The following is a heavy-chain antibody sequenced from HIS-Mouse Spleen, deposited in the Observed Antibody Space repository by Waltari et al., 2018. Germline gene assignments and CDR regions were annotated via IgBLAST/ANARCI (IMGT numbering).Heavy chain of an antibody. Sequence: QLQLQESGPGLVTPSETLSLTCTVPCGPISRSSYYWVLLRQPPGKGLEWIGGIYYSGSTYYNPSLKSRVTISVDTSKNQFSLKLSSVTAADTAVYYCAREIPYSSSWYDWYFDLWGRGTLVTVSS. CDR2: IYYSGST. CDR1: CGPISRSSYY. D-gene: IGHD6-13*01. CDR3: AREIPYSSSWYDWYFDL. V-gene: IGHV4-39*07. J-gene: IGHJ2*01.